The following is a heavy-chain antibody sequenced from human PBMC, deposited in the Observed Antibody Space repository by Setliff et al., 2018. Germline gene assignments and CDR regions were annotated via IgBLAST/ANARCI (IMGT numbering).Heavy chain of an antibody. V-gene: IGHV1-18*01. CDR2: ISSYNDIT. CDR1: GYTFTDFG. Sequence: ASVKVSCKASGYTFTDFGINWVRQAPGQGLEWMGWISSYNDITNYAQRFQGRVTLTTDMSTSAAYMGLRSLGSDDTAVYYCAISTLSICSGGTCPNVFDVWGQGTMVTVSS. D-gene: IGHD2-15*01. CDR3: AISTLSICSGGTCPNVFDV. J-gene: IGHJ3*01.